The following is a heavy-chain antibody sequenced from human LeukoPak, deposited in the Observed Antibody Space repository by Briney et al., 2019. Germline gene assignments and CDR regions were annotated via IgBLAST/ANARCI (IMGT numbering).Heavy chain of an antibody. Sequence: KPSETLSLTCTVSGGSISSYYWSWIRQPPGKGLEWIGYIYYSGSTNYNPSLKSRVTISVDTSKNQFSLKLSSVTAADTAVYYCARGEVPGIAAAGYDYWGQGTLVTVSS. CDR2: IYYSGST. J-gene: IGHJ4*02. V-gene: IGHV4-59*01. CDR1: GGSISSYY. D-gene: IGHD6-13*01. CDR3: ARGEVPGIAAAGYDY.